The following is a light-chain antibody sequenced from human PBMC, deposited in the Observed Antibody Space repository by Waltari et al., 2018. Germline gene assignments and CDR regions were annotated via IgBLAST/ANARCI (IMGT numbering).Light chain of an antibody. CDR3: CSYAGSSTWV. Sequence: QSALTQPASVSGSPGQSITISCTGTSSDVGRYNLVSWYQQHPGKPPQPMIYEGSKRPSGVSNRFSCSQSGTTASLTISGLQAEDEADYYCCSYAGSSTWVFGGGTKLTVL. CDR1: SSDVGRYNL. J-gene: IGLJ3*02. CDR2: EGS. V-gene: IGLV2-23*01.